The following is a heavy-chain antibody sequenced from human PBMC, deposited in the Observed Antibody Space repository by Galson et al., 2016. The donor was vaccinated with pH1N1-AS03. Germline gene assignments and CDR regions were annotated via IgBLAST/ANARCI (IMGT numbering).Heavy chain of an antibody. CDR3: ARGWYDIWTGYLVDPFDY. Sequence: SLRLSCAASGFTFGDYYMSWIRQAPGKGLEWISCITSSGGSGSTIYYADSVKGRFTISRDNAKNSLYLQMNSLRADDTAVYFCARGWYDIWTGYLVDPFDYWGQGAPVTVSS. CDR2: ITSSGGSGSTI. D-gene: IGHD3-9*01. V-gene: IGHV3-11*01. CDR1: GFTFGDYY. J-gene: IGHJ4*02.